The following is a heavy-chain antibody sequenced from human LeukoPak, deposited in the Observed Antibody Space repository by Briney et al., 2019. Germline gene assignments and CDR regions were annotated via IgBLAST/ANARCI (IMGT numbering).Heavy chain of an antibody. Sequence: PWETLSLTCTVSGGSISSGSYYWSWIRQPAGKGLEWIGRIYTSGSTNYNPSLKSRVTISVDTSKNQFSLKLSSVTAADTAVYYCARDRNDFWSGYYRYWGQGTLVTVSS. D-gene: IGHD3-3*01. CDR2: IYTSGST. J-gene: IGHJ4*02. CDR1: GGSISSGSYY. CDR3: ARDRNDFWSGYYRY. V-gene: IGHV4-61*02.